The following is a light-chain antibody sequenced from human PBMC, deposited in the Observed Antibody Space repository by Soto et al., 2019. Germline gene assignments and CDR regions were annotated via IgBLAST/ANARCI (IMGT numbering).Light chain of an antibody. J-gene: IGLJ7*01. CDR2: DTN. Sequence: QTAVTQEPSLTVSPGGTSTLTCGSSTGTVTSGHYPYWFQQKPGQAPRTLIYDTNKKHSWTPARFSGSLVGGKAALTLSGVQPEDEAEYYCLLSDGSAQGVFGGGTPLTVL. CDR1: TGTVTSGHY. V-gene: IGLV7-46*01. CDR3: LLSDGSAQGV.